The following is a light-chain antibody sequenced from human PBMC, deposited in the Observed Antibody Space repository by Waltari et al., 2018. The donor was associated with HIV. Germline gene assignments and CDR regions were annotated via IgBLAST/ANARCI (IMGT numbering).Light chain of an antibody. Sequence: DIQMTQSPSSLSASVGDRVTMTCQASQRISSYLNWYQQKPGKAPKLLIYAASSLQSGVPSRFSGSGSGTDFTLTISSLQPEDFATYYCQQSYSTPRITFGQGTRLEIK. CDR2: AAS. CDR1: QRISSY. V-gene: IGKV1-39*01. J-gene: IGKJ5*01. CDR3: QQSYSTPRIT.